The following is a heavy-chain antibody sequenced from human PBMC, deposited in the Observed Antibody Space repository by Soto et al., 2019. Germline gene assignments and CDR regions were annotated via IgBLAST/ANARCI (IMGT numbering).Heavy chain of an antibody. CDR2: IYATGTT. J-gene: IGHJ5*02. Sequence: SETLSLTCTVSGASISGFYWSWIRKSAGKGLEWIGRIYATGTTDYNPSLKSRVMMSVDTSKKQFSLKLRSVTAADTAIYYRVRDGTKTLRDWLDPWGQGISVTVSS. CDR3: VRDGTKTLRDWLDP. V-gene: IGHV4-4*07. CDR1: GASISGFY. D-gene: IGHD3-16*01.